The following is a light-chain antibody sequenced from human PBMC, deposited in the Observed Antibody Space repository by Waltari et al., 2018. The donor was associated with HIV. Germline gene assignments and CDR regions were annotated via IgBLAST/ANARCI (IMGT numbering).Light chain of an antibody. J-gene: IGLJ3*02. CDR2: VESGGAY. CDR3: ETWDSVIRV. Sequence: QPILTQSLSAAASLGSSVRLSCSLSSGHNTSIIAWHQQQPGKAPRFLMKVESGGAYRRGGGIPERFAGSSSGADRYLTVSNLQSEDEADYYCETWDSVIRVFGGGTKLTVL. V-gene: IGLV4-60*03. CDR1: SGHNTSI.